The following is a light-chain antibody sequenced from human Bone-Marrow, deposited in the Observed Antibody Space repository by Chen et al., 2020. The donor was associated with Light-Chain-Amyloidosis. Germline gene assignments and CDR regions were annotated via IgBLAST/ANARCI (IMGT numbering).Light chain of an antibody. V-gene: IGKV1-33*01. Sequence: DIQMTQSPSSLSASVGDRVTITCQVSQDIRNYLTWSQQKPGKAPKLLIYDAASLETGVPSRFSGNGSATDFSCAVGSLEPEDMATYDCQQYDNLPHSFGGETKVAI. J-gene: IGKJ4*01. CDR1: QDIRNY. CDR2: DAA. CDR3: QQYDNLPHS.